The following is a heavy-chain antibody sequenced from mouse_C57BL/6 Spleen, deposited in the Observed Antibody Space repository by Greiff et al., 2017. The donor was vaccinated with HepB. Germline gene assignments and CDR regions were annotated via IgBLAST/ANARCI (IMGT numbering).Heavy chain of an antibody. D-gene: IGHD2-1*01. Sequence: EVQLQQSGPELVKPGASVKISCKASGYTFTDYYMNWVKQSHGKSLEWIGDINPNNGGTSYNQKFKGKATLTVDKSSSTAYMELRSLTSEDSAVYYCANNYPYYFDYWGQGTTLTVSS. CDR3: ANNYPYYFDY. V-gene: IGHV1-26*01. CDR2: INPNNGGT. CDR1: GYTFTDYY. J-gene: IGHJ2*01.